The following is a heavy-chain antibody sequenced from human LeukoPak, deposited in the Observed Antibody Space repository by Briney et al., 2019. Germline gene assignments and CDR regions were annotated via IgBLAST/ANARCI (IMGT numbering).Heavy chain of an antibody. CDR3: AKDPVVWSLYCFEY. J-gene: IGHJ4*02. Sequence: GRSRRLSCAPSGFTFSGYAMSWVRQAPGKGLEWVSGIIGSGGSTYYADSVRGRFTISRDNSKNTLYLQMNSLRAEDTAVYYCAKDPVVWSLYCFEYWGQGTLLTVSS. D-gene: IGHD1-26*01. CDR2: IIGSGGST. CDR1: GFTFSGYA. V-gene: IGHV3-23*01.